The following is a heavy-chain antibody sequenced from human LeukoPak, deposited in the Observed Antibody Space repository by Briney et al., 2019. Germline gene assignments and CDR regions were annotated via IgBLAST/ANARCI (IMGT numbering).Heavy chain of an antibody. J-gene: IGHJ4*02. CDR1: GYTFTGYY. D-gene: IGHD4-17*01. V-gene: IGHV1-2*02. CDR3: ARSVPTVTYFDY. CDR2: INPNSGGT. Sequence: ASVKVSCKASGYTFTGYYMHWVRQAPGQGLEWMGWINPNSGGTNYAQRFQGRVTMTRDTSISTAYMELSRLRSDDTAVYYCARSVPTVTYFDYWGQGTLVTVSS.